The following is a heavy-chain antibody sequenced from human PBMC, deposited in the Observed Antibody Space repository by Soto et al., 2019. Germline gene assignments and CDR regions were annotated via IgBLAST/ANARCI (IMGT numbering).Heavy chain of an antibody. CDR2: INHSGST. V-gene: IGHV4-34*01. Sequence: SETLSLTCAVYGGSFSGYYCSWIRQPPGKGLEWIGEINHSGSTNYNPSLKSRVTISVDTSKNQFSLKLSSVTAADTAVYYCARGIAARRKWFDYWGQGTLVTVSS. CDR3: ARGIAARRKWFDY. D-gene: IGHD6-6*01. CDR1: GGSFSGYY. J-gene: IGHJ4*02.